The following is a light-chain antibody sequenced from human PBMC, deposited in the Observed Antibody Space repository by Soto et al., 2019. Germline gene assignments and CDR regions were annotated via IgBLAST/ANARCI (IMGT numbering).Light chain of an antibody. CDR2: YVS. J-gene: IGLJ2*01. V-gene: IGLV2-8*01. Sequence: QSALTQPPSASGSLGQSVTISCTGAGTDVGQYNYVSWYQQHPGKAPKLLIHYVSRRPSGVPARFSGSKSGNTASLTVSGLQTEDEADYYCSSYGGFNNVLFGGGTKLTVL. CDR3: SSYGGFNNVL. CDR1: GTDVGQYNY.